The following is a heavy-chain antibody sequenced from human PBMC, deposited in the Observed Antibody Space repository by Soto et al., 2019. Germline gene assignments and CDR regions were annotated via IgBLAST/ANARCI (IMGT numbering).Heavy chain of an antibody. J-gene: IGHJ4*02. V-gene: IGHV1-18*01. CDR2: ISTDNGNT. Sequence: GASVKVSCKASGYTFTNSGISWVRQAPGQGLEWMGWISTDNGNTNYAQHLQGRVSMTTDTYTSTAYMDLRSLRSDDTAVYYCARTRYYDSLYYFDYWGQGTLVTVSS. D-gene: IGHD3-22*01. CDR1: GYTFTNSG. CDR3: ARTRYYDSLYYFDY.